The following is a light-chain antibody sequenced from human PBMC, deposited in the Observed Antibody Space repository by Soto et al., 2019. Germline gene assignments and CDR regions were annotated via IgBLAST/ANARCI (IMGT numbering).Light chain of an antibody. J-gene: IGKJ2*01. Sequence: DLQMTQSPSTLSASIGDRVTITCRASQSVSVWLAWYQQKPGKAPKLLIYKASNLETGVPSRFGGSGSGTEFTLTISSLQPDDFATYYCQQYTSYPYTFGQGTKLEI. CDR1: QSVSVW. V-gene: IGKV1-5*03. CDR3: QQYTSYPYT. CDR2: KAS.